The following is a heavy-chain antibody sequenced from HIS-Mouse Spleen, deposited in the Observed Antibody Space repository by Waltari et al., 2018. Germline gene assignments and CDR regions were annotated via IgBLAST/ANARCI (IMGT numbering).Heavy chain of an antibody. V-gene: IGHV4-39*07. CDR1: GGSISSSSYY. CDR2: IYYSGST. Sequence: QLQLQESGPGLVKPSETLSLTCTVSGGSISSSSYYWGWIRQPPGKGLVWIGSIYYSGSTYYNPSLKGRVTISVDTSKNQLSLKLSSVTAADTAVYYCAREYSSSSVYYYYYGMDVWGQGTTVTVSS. CDR3: AREYSSSSVYYYYYGMDV. D-gene: IGHD6-6*01. J-gene: IGHJ6*02.